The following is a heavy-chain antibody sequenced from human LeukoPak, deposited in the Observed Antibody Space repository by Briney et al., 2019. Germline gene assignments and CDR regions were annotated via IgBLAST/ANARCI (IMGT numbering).Heavy chain of an antibody. J-gene: IGHJ6*03. D-gene: IGHD3-9*01. CDR1: GFTFRDYV. CDR2: LRSKPYGGTT. Sequence: GGSLRLSCTASGFTFRDYVMNWVRQAPGKGLEWVGFLRSKPYGGTTEYVASVKGRFTISRDDSKRIAYLQMNSLKTEDTAVYYCSRALDDTDYSYYFYLDVWGKGTTVTVSS. CDR3: SRALDDTDYSYYFYLDV. V-gene: IGHV3-49*04.